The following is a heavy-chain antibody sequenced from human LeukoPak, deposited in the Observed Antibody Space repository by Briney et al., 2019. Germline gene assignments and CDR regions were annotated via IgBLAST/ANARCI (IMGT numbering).Heavy chain of an antibody. D-gene: IGHD4-17*01. V-gene: IGHV1-69*13. Sequence: SVKVSCKASGGTFSSYAISWVRQAPGQGLEWMGGIIPIFGIANYAQKFQGRVTITADESTSTAYMELSSLRSEDTAVYYCARDGERVHSRNWFDPWGQGTLVTVSS. J-gene: IGHJ5*02. CDR2: IIPIFGIA. CDR1: GGTFSSYA. CDR3: ARDGERVHSRNWFDP.